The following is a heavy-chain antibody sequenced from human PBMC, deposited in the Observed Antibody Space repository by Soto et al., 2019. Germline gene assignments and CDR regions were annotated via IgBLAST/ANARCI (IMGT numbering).Heavy chain of an antibody. V-gene: IGHV4-34*01. D-gene: IGHD3-9*01. CDR2: INHSGTA. J-gene: IGHJ6*03. CDR3: ASYHFLALWTGSRHYMEV. Sequence: QVHLEQWGAGLLNPSETLSLTCAVYGGSLSGYYWSWVRQSPGKGLEWIGEINHSGTANYNPSLKTRVTISADTSKHQFSLRLTSVTAADSAVYYCASYHFLALWTGSRHYMEVWGRGTPVTVSS. CDR1: GGSLSGYY.